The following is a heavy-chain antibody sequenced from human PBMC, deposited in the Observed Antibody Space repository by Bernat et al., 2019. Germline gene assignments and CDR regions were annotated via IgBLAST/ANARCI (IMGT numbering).Heavy chain of an antibody. J-gene: IGHJ4*02. Sequence: QVQLVESGGGVVQPGRSLRLSCAASGFTFSSYGMHWVRQAPGKGLEWVSRIKSAGSSTDYADSVKGRFTISRDNAKNTLYLQMNSLRAEDTAVYYCARDYSYGLDYWGQGTLVTVSS. D-gene: IGHD5-18*01. CDR3: ARDYSYGLDY. V-gene: IGHV3-NL1*01. CDR2: IKSAGSST. CDR1: GFTFSSYG.